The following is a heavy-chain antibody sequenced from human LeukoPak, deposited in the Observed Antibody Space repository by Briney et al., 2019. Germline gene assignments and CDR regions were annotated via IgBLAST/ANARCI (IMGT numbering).Heavy chain of an antibody. Sequence: GGSLRLSCAASGFTFSSYGMHWVRQAPGKGLEWVAFIRYDGSNKYCADSVKGRFTISRDNSKNTLYLQMNSLRAEDAAVYYCARAMSLRPEIVATDAYYFDYWGQGTLVTVSS. J-gene: IGHJ4*02. CDR3: ARAMSLRPEIVATDAYYFDY. CDR1: GFTFSSYG. D-gene: IGHD5-12*01. CDR2: IRYDGSNK. V-gene: IGHV3-30*02.